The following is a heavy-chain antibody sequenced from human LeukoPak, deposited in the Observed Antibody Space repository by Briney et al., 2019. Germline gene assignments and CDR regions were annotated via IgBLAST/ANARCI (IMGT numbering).Heavy chain of an antibody. CDR1: GFTFSNYA. V-gene: IGHV3-23*01. CDR3: AKEPKSLRCFDY. CDR2: ISGSGGST. J-gene: IGHJ4*02. Sequence: GGSLRLSCAASGFTFSNYAMNWVRQAPGKGLEWVSVISGSGGSTYYADSVKGRSTISRDNSKNTLYLQMDSLRVEDTAVYYCAKEPKSLRCFDYWGQGSQVSVSS.